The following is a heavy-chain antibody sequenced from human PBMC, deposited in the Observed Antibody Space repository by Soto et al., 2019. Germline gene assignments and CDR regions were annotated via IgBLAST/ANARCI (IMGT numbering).Heavy chain of an antibody. D-gene: IGHD6-6*01. Sequence: QVQLVQSGGAVKKPGASVRVSCKASGYTFNSYGSRWVRQDPGQGLEWMGWLNTYNGNTNYAKKFHGRVSMNTDTSTSTAYMDLRSLGSDDTAVYYCARDVLDSTSGDRRFDPWGQGTLVTVSS. CDR3: ARDVLDSTSGDRRFDP. CDR2: LNTYNGNT. CDR1: GYTFNSYG. J-gene: IGHJ5*02. V-gene: IGHV1-18*01.